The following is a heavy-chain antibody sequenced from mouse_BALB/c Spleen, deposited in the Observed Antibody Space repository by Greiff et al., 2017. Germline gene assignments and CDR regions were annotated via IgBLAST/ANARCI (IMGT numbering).Heavy chain of an antibody. CDR3: ARDDYGSPPFAY. V-gene: IGHV1-80*01. CDR1: GYAFSSYW. J-gene: IGHJ3*01. D-gene: IGHD1-1*01. CDR2: IYPGDGDT. Sequence: QVQLQQSGAELVRPGSSVKISCKASGYAFSSYWMNWVKQRPGQGLEWIGQIYPGDGDTNYNGKFKGKATLTADKSSSTAYMQLSSLTSEDSAVYFCARDDYGSPPFAYWGQGTLVTVSA.